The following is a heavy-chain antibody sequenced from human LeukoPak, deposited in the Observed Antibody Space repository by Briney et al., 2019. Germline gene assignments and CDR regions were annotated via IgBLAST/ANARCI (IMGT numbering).Heavy chain of an antibody. CDR2: ISSSSRYI. D-gene: IGHD4-17*01. CDR1: GFTFRSYS. CDR3: ARNDNGDSSTVGAFDI. Sequence: GGSLRLSCAASGFTFRSYSMNWVRQAPGKGLEWVSSISSSSRYIYYADSMKGRFTISRDNSKNSLYLQMNSLRAEDTAVYYCARNDNGDSSTVGAFDIWGQGTMVTVFS. J-gene: IGHJ3*02. V-gene: IGHV3-21*06.